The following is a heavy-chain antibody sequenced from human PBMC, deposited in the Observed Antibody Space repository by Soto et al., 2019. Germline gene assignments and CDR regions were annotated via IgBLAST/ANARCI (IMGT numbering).Heavy chain of an antibody. CDR1: GFTFRNYG. J-gene: IGHJ4*02. D-gene: IGHD3-22*01. Sequence: QVQLVESGGGVVQPGRSLRLSCAASGFTFRNYGMQWVRQAPGKGLEWVAVIWYDGSNKYYADSVKGRFTISRDNSKNTLYLQMNSLRAEDTAVYYCARDARYDSSGYYYAGGQGTLVTVSS. CDR3: ARDARYDSSGYYYA. V-gene: IGHV3-33*01. CDR2: IWYDGSNK.